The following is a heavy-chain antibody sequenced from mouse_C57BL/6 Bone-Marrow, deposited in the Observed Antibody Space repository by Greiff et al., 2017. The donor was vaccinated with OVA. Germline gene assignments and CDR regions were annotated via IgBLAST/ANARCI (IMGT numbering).Heavy chain of an antibody. D-gene: IGHD2-4*01. CDR1: GYTFTTYP. V-gene: IGHV1-47*01. Sequence: VKLQQSGAELVKPGASVKMSCKASGYTFTTYPIEWMKQNHGKSLEWIGNFHPYNDDTKYNEKFKGKATLTVEKSSSTVYLELSRLTSDDSAVYYGARPGDYDGDWFAYWGQGTRVTVSA. CDR2: FHPYNDDT. J-gene: IGHJ3*01. CDR3: ARPGDYDGDWFAY.